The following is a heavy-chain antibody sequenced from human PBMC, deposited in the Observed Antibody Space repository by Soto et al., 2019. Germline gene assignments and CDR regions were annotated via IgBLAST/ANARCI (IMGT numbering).Heavy chain of an antibody. J-gene: IGHJ4*02. CDR1: GFTFSSYA. D-gene: IGHD2-15*01. CDR2: ISYDGSNK. CDR3: AREKNVVVAANTCDY. V-gene: IGHV3-30-3*01. Sequence: QVQLVESGGGVVQPGRSLRLSCAASGFTFSSYAMHWVRQAPGKGLEWVAVISYDGSNKYYADSVKGRFTISRDNSKNTLYLQMNSLRAEDTAVYYCAREKNVVVAANTCDYWGQGTLVTVSS.